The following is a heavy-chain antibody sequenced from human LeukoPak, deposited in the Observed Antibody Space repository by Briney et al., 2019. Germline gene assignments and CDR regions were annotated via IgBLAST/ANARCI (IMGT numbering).Heavy chain of an antibody. V-gene: IGHV3-30*02. Sequence: CVTAGFTISRDGMHRIREAPIKGLEWRALIRYDGRNKDYADSVKGRFTISRDNSKNTLYLQMNSLRAEDTAVYYCAGPARLYCSGGSCYAGYYGMDVWGQGTTVTVSS. CDR3: AGPARLYCSGGSCYAGYYGMDV. CDR1: GFTISRDG. J-gene: IGHJ6*02. CDR2: IRYDGRNK. D-gene: IGHD2-15*01.